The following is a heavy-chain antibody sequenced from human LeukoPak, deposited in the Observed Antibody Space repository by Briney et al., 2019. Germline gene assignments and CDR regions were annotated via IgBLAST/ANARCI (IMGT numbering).Heavy chain of an antibody. D-gene: IGHD2-2*01. J-gene: IGHJ4*02. CDR1: GFTLSDSH. V-gene: IGHV3-73*01. CDR3: SSQNYSCHDF. CDR2: IRNKRDNYAT. Sequence: GGSLRLSCAASGFTLSDSHMHWVRQAPGKGLEWVGHIRNKRDNYATAYAVSVQGRFTISRDDSTNMAYLQINSLKTDDTAAYYCSSQNYSCHDFWGQSTLVSVSS.